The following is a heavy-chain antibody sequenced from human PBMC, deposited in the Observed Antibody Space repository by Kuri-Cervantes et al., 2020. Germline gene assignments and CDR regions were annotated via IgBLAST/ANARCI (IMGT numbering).Heavy chain of an antibody. J-gene: IGHJ4*02. CDR1: GGSFSGYY. CDR2: INHSGST. V-gene: IGHV4-34*01. CDR3: ARDNAAALDY. D-gene: IGHD6-13*01. Sequence: SETLSLTCAVYGGSFSGYYWSWIRQPPGKGLEWIGEINHSGSTNYNPSLKSRVTMSVDTSKNKFSLKLSSVTAADTAVFYCARDNAAALDYWGQGTLVTVSS.